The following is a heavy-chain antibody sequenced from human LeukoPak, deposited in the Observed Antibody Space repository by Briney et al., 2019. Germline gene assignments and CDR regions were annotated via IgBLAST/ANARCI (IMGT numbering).Heavy chain of an antibody. J-gene: IGHJ4*02. V-gene: IGHV4-39*01. CDR1: GGSISSTSYY. D-gene: IGHD6-13*01. Sequence: SETLSLTCSVSGGSISSTSYYWGWIRQPPGKGLEWIGSIFYSGSTFYNPSLKSRVTISVDTSKNQFSLKLNAVTAADTAVYYCARHPYSSSWFNYWGPGTLVTVSS. CDR3: ARHPYSSSWFNY. CDR2: IFYSGST.